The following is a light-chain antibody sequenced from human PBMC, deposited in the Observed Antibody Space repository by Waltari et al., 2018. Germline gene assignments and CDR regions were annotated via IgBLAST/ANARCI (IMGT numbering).Light chain of an antibody. CDR2: KDT. Sequence: SYELTQPPSVSVSSGQTATIPRSGDALPKQFAFWYQQKPGQAPVLVTYKDTVRPSGIPDRFSGSTSGTTVTLTISGVQAEDEADYYCQSADSTSTHVVFGGGTKLTVL. J-gene: IGLJ2*01. CDR3: QSADSTSTHVV. V-gene: IGLV3-25*03. CDR1: ALPKQF.